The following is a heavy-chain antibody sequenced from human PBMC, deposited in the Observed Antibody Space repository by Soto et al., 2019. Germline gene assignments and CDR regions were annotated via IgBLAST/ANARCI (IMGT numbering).Heavy chain of an antibody. V-gene: IGHV3-9*01. CDR1: GFIFDEYA. Sequence: EMQLVESGGGLVQPGRSLRLSCAASGFIFDEYAMYWVRQAPGKGLEWVSGISWNSGTTGYADSVKGRFTISRDNAKNSLYLQMNSLRVEDTALYYCAKDIMWGGEVDYDGMDGWGQGTTVTVSS. CDR2: ISWNSGTT. CDR3: AKDIMWGGEVDYDGMDG. D-gene: IGHD3-16*01. J-gene: IGHJ6*02.